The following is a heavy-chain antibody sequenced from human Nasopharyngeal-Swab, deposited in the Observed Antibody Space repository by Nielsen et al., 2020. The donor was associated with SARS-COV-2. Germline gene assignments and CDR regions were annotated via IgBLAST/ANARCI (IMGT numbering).Heavy chain of an antibody. Sequence: GGSLRLSCAASGFTFSSYGMHWVRQAPGKGLEWVAVISYDGSNKYYADSVKGRFTFSRDNSKNTLYLQMNSLRAEDTAVYYCAKAGAGSWYGDYWGQGTLVTVSS. CDR2: ISYDGSNK. CDR1: GFTFSSYG. D-gene: IGHD6-13*01. J-gene: IGHJ4*02. V-gene: IGHV3-30*18. CDR3: AKAGAGSWYGDY.